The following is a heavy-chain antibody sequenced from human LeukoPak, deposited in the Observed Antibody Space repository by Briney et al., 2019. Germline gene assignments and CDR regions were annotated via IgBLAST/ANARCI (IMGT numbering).Heavy chain of an antibody. CDR1: GYTFSGYY. D-gene: IGHD3-10*01. CDR2: INPNSGGT. V-gene: IGHV1-2*02. CDR3: ARKFSFGELSFGGFRNNWFDP. J-gene: IGHJ5*02. Sequence: ASVKVSCKASGYTFSGYYIHWVRQAPGQGLEWMGWINPNSGGTNYAQKFQGRVTMTRDTSISTAYMELSRLRSDDTAVYYCARKFSFGELSFGGFRNNWFDPWGQGTLVTVSS.